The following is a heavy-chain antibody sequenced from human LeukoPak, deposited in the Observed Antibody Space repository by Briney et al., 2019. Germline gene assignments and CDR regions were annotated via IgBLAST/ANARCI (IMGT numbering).Heavy chain of an antibody. V-gene: IGHV1-69*13. CDR1: GGTFSSYA. J-gene: IGHJ6*03. Sequence: SVKVSCKASGGTFSSYAISWVRQAPGQGLEWMGGIIPIFGTANYAQKFQGRVTITADESTSTAYMELSSLRSEDTAVYYCARAPVVPAANYYYYYMDVWGKGTTVTVSS. CDR2: IIPIFGTA. CDR3: ARAPVVPAANYYYYYMDV. D-gene: IGHD2-2*01.